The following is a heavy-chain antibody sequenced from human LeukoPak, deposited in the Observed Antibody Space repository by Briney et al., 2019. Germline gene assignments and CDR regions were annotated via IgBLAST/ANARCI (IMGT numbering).Heavy chain of an antibody. CDR1: DGSISSNTYY. Sequence: SETLSLTCSVSDGSISSNTYYWGWIRQPPGKGLEWIGFIYYTGSTFYNPSLKSRVTMSVDTSKTQFSLNLSSLTAADTAVYYCARSPRRSPVDYSTSHNWYFDLWGRGALVTVSA. CDR2: IYYTGST. D-gene: IGHD6-6*01. CDR3: ARSPRRSPVDYSTSHNWYFDL. J-gene: IGHJ2*01. V-gene: IGHV4-39*01.